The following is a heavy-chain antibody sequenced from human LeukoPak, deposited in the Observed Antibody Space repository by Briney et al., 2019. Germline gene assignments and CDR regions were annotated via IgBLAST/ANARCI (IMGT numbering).Heavy chain of an antibody. CDR1: GFTFSSDS. CDR3: ARGGDGYSRFDP. V-gene: IGHV3-48*04. Sequence: GGSLRLSCAASGFTFSSDSMNWVRQAPGKGLEWVSYISKNSDLKSHADSVKGRFTIFRDNAKNSLFLQMNSLRVEDTAVYYCARGGDGYSRFDPWGQGTLVTVSS. CDR2: ISKNSDLK. J-gene: IGHJ5*02. D-gene: IGHD5-24*01.